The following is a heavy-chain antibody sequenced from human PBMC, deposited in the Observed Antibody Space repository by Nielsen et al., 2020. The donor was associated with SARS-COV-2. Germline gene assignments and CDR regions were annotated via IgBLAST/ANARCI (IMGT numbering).Heavy chain of an antibody. CDR1: GYTFSSYG. Sequence: ASVKVSCRASGYTFSSYGIIWVRQAPGQGLERMGWISGYNEKTNYPQNLQGRVTMTTDTTTSTAYMELRSLRSDDTAVYYCARGPPTQLGGYYLQSASDFWGQGTLVTVSS. V-gene: IGHV1-18*01. CDR3: ARGPPTQLGGYYLQSASDF. D-gene: IGHD3-3*01. CDR2: ISGYNEKT. J-gene: IGHJ4*02.